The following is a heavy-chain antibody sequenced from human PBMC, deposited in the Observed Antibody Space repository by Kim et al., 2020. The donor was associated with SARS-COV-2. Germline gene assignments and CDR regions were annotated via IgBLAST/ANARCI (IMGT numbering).Heavy chain of an antibody. J-gene: IGHJ4*02. CDR3: TTDLHDYGDYGY. V-gene: IGHV3-15*01. CDR2: IKSKTDGGTT. CDR1: GFTFSNAW. Sequence: GGSLRLFCAASGFTFSNAWMSWARQAPGKGLEWVGRIKSKTDGGTTDYAAHVKGRFTISRDDSKNTLYLQMNSLKTEDTAVYYCTTDLHDYGDYGYWGQGTLVTVSS. D-gene: IGHD4-17*01.